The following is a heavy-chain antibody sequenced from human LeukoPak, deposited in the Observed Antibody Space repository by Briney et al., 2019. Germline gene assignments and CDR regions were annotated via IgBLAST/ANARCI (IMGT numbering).Heavy chain of an antibody. V-gene: IGHV4-59*01. CDR3: ARDLRYGDYAWFDP. CDR1: GGSISSYY. CDR2: IYYSGST. Sequence: SETLSLTCTVPGGSISSYYWSWIRQPPGKGLEWIGYIYYSGSTNYNPSLKSRVTISVDTSKNQFSLKLSSVTAAGTAVYYCARDLRYGDYAWFDPWGQGTLVTVSS. D-gene: IGHD4-17*01. J-gene: IGHJ5*02.